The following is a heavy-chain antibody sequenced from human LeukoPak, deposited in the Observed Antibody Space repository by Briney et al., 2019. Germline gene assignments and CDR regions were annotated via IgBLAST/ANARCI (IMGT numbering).Heavy chain of an antibody. V-gene: IGHV4-59*01. D-gene: IGHD3-22*01. J-gene: IGHJ4*02. CDR3: ARGADSSGYYSIFYFDY. CDR2: FYYSGST. CDR1: GGSISSYY. Sequence: KPSETLSLTCTVSGGSISSYYWNWIRQPPGKGLEWIGYFYYSGSTNYNPSLKSRVTISVDTSKNQFSLKLSSVTAADTAVYYCARGADSSGYYSIFYFDYWGQGTLVTVSS.